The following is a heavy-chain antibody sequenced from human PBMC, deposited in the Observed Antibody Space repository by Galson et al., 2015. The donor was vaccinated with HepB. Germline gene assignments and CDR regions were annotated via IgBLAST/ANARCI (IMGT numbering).Heavy chain of an antibody. CDR3: AKPQLGTYDYESSTYWWGN. CDR1: GYTFSSYA. D-gene: IGHD3-22*01. J-gene: IGHJ4*02. V-gene: IGHV3-23*01. CDR2: ISGSGGST. Sequence: SCKASGYTFSSYAMSWVRQAPGKGLEWVSAISGSGGSTYYADSVKGRFTISRDNSANTLSLQMNSLRTEDTAVYYCAKPQLGTYDYESSTYWWGNWGQGTLVTVSS.